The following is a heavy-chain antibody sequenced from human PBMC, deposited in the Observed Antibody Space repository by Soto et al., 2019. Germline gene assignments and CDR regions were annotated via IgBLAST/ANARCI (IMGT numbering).Heavy chain of an antibody. Sequence: PSETLSLTCTVSGDSISSYYWSWIRQPPGKGLEWIGYIYYSGSTNYNPSLKSRVTISVDTSKNQFSLKLSSVTAADTAVYYCGRIYGGYGDYWGQGTLVTVSS. CDR1: GDSISSYY. V-gene: IGHV4-59*01. J-gene: IGHJ4*02. D-gene: IGHD4-17*01. CDR2: IYYSGST. CDR3: GRIYGGYGDY.